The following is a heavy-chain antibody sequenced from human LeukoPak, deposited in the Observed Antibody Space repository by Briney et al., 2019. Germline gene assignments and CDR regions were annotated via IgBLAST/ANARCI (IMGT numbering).Heavy chain of an antibody. D-gene: IGHD1-26*01. CDR1: GFTFSSYE. CDR2: ISSSGSTI. CDR3: ARAELLAAFDI. Sequence: GGSLRLSCAASGFTFSSYEMNWVRQAPGKGLEWVSYISSSGSTIYYADSVKGRFTISRDNAKNSLYLQMNSLRAEDTAVYYCARAELLAAFDIWGQGTMVTVPS. V-gene: IGHV3-48*03. J-gene: IGHJ3*02.